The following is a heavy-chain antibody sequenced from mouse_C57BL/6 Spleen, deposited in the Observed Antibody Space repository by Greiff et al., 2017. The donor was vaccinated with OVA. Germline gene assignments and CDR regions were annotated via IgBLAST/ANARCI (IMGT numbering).Heavy chain of an antibody. CDR3: ARQQAYYGSSYFDY. D-gene: IGHD1-1*01. V-gene: IGHV5-6*01. Sequence: EVQRVESGGDLVKPGGSLKLSCAASGFTFSSYGMSWVRQTPDKRLEWVATISSGGSYTYYPDSVKGRFTISRDNAKNTLYLQMSSLKSEDTAMYYCARQQAYYGSSYFDYWGQGTTLTVSS. CDR2: ISSGGSYT. J-gene: IGHJ2*01. CDR1: GFTFSSYG.